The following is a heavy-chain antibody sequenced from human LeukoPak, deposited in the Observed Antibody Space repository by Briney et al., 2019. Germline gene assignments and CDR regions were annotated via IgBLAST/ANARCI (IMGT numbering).Heavy chain of an antibody. D-gene: IGHD7-27*01. CDR2: ISAYNGNT. Sequence: VASVKVSCKASAYNFTSYGISWVRQAPVQGLEWMGWISAYNGNTNYAQKLQGRVTMTTDTSTSTAYMELRSLRSDDTAVYYCARLTGDNAFDIWGQGTMVTVSS. CDR1: AYNFTSYG. V-gene: IGHV1-18*01. J-gene: IGHJ3*02. CDR3: ARLTGDNAFDI.